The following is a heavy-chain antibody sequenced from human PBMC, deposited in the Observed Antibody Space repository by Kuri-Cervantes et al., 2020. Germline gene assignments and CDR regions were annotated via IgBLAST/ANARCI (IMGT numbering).Heavy chain of an antibody. V-gene: IGHV3-53*01. CDR3: ARARGYSGYDFAY. D-gene: IGHD5-12*01. CDR1: GFTVSSNY. CDR2: IYSGGAT. J-gene: IGHJ4*02. Sequence: GGSLRLSCAASGFTVSSNYMIWVRQAPGKGLAWVSLIYSGGATYYTDSVKGRFTISRDISKNTLYLQMNSLRAEDTALYYCARARGYSGYDFAYWGQGTLVTVSS.